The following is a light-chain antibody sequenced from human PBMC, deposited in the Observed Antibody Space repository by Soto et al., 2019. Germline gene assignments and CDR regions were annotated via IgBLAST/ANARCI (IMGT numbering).Light chain of an antibody. Sequence: DIQMTKFPSSLSASVGDRVTITCRASQTISTCLNWYQQKAGTAPKLLIYGASDLESGIPSMFSGSGSGTYFTLTISSLQPEDFAIYYCQQCLTTPRTFGQGTRVEI. V-gene: IGKV1-39*01. CDR2: GAS. J-gene: IGKJ1*01. CDR1: QTISTC. CDR3: QQCLTTPRT.